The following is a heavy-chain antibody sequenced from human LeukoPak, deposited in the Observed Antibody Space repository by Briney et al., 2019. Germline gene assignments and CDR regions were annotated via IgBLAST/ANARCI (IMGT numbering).Heavy chain of an antibody. CDR1: GYTFTSYG. CDR3: ARDLWFGELYWFDP. CDR2: ISAYNGNT. V-gene: IGHV1-18*01. D-gene: IGHD3-10*01. J-gene: IGHJ5*02. Sequence: ASVKVSCKASGYTFTSYGISWVRQAPGQGLEWMGWISAYNGNTNYAQKLQGRVTMTTDTPTSTAYMELRSLRSDDTAVYYCARDLWFGELYWFDPWGQGTLVTVSS.